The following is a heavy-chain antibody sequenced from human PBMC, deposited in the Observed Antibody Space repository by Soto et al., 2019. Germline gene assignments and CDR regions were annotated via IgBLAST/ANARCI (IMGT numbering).Heavy chain of an antibody. CDR1: GFTFSSYY. V-gene: IGHV3-7*01. J-gene: IGHJ4*02. CDR2: VNEDGSEK. D-gene: IGHD1-26*01. Sequence: EGQLVESGGGLVQPGGSLRLSCAASGFTFSSYYMSWVRQAQGKGLEWVANVNEDGSEKYYVDSVKGRFTVSRDNAKNSLYLHMNSLRAEDTAVYYCAKWGGAWSDYWGQGTLVTVSS. CDR3: AKWGGAWSDY.